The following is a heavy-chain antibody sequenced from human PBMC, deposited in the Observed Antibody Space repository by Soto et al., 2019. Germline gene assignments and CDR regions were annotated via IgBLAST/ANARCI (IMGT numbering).Heavy chain of an antibody. CDR1: GYTFTSYY. CDR3: ARDPTLSLTFHYYRMDV. CDR2: INPSTGSA. Sequence: QVQLMQSGAEVKKPGASVKVSCKASGYTFTSYYIHWVRQAPGQGLEWMGIINPSTGSASYARMLQGRVAMTRDTSTSTVDMEVSSLRSEDTAVYYCARDPTLSLTFHYYRMDVWGQGTTVTVSS. V-gene: IGHV1-46*01. J-gene: IGHJ6*02.